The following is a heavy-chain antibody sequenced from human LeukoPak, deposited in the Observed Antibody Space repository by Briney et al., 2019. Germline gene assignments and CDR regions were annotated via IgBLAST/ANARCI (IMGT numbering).Heavy chain of an antibody. Sequence: PGGSPRLSCAASGFTFSSYSMNWVRQAPGKGLEWVSSISSSSSYIYYADSVKGRFTISRDNAKNSLYLQMNSLRAEDTAVYYCARDQYYDFWSGYYTWYYYYYGMDVWGQGTTVTVSS. CDR3: ARDQYYDFWSGYYTWYYYYYGMDV. CDR1: GFTFSSYS. V-gene: IGHV3-21*01. D-gene: IGHD3-3*01. CDR2: ISSSSSYI. J-gene: IGHJ6*02.